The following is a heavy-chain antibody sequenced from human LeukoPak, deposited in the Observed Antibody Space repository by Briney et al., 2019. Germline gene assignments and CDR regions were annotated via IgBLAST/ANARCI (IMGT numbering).Heavy chain of an antibody. D-gene: IGHD4-11*01. V-gene: IGHV3-30*01. Sequence: SGGSLRLSCAASGFTFSSYAMHWVRQAPGKGLEWVGVISDDGTNKYYADSVKGRLTFSRDNSKNTLYLQMNSLRAGDTAVYFCAREPPTAYYSNLDYWGQGTLVTVSS. J-gene: IGHJ4*02. CDR2: ISDDGTNK. CDR3: AREPPTAYYSNLDY. CDR1: GFTFSSYA.